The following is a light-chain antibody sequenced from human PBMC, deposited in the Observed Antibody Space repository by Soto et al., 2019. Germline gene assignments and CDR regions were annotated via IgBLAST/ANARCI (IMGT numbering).Light chain of an antibody. CDR1: QIISSSY. J-gene: IGKJ2*01. V-gene: IGKV3-20*01. Sequence: EIVLTQSPGTLSLAVGERATLSCRASQIISSSYLAWYQQRPGQAPKLLIYGASRRATGVPDRFSGSESGTDSFSGSGSGTDFTLTISRLEPEDFAVYYCHLYGSSLPDTFGQGTKLEIK. CDR3: HLYGSSLPDT. CDR2: GAS.